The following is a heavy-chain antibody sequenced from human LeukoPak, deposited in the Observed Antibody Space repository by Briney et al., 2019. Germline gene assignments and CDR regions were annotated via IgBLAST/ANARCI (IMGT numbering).Heavy chain of an antibody. CDR3: TTDPRITMVRGEI. Sequence: GGSLRLSCAASGFTFSSYAMSWVRQAPGKGLEWVSAISGSGGSTYYADSVKGRFTISRDNSKNTLYLQMNSLRAEDTAVYYCTTDPRITMVRGEIWGQGTLVTVSS. J-gene: IGHJ4*02. V-gene: IGHV3-23*01. CDR1: GFTFSSYA. CDR2: ISGSGGST. D-gene: IGHD3-10*01.